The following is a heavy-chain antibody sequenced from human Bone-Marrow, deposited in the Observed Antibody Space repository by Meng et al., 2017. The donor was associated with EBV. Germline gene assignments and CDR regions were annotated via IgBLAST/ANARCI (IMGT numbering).Heavy chain of an antibody. J-gene: IGHJ2*01. CDR3: AKGRGLSSNWYFDL. Sequence: EVQLEESGGALAQPGECLSLFCAASGFNFNDYAMTWVRQAPGKGLEWVSAITGSGVSTYYADSVKGRFTISRDASKSTLYLQMNSLRAEDTAVYSCAKGRGLSSNWYFDLWGRGTLVTVSS. V-gene: IGHV3-23*04. D-gene: IGHD2-2*01. CDR1: GFNFNDYA. CDR2: ITGSGVST.